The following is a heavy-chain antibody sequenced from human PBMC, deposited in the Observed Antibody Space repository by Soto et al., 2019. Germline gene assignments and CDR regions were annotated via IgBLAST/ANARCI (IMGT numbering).Heavy chain of an antibody. J-gene: IGHJ6*02. Sequence: PGGSLRLSCAASGFTSSNYWMHWVRQAPGKGLVWVSRINSDGSSTIYADSVKGRFTISRDNAKNTLSLQMNSLRAEDTAVYYCARGLPRSGYSSYYGMDVWGQGTTVTVSS. CDR1: GFTSSNYW. D-gene: IGHD5-12*01. V-gene: IGHV3-74*01. CDR2: INSDGSST. CDR3: ARGLPRSGYSSYYGMDV.